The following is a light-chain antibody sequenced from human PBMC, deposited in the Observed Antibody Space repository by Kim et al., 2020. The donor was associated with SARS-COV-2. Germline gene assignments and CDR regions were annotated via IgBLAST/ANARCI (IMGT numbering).Light chain of an antibody. J-gene: IGKJ5*01. V-gene: IGKV1-17*01. CDR3: LQRNTYPIT. CDR2: GAS. CDR1: EEVRKD. Sequence: ASVGEKDTISFRGREEVRKDLGRDQQNPGRDPKRLIYGASSLRSVDPSRFSGSGSGTEITLTISGLQPEDFATYFCLQRNTYPITFGQGTRLEIK.